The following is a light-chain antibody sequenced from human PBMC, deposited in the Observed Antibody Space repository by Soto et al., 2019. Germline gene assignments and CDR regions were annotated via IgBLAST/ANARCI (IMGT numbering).Light chain of an antibody. J-gene: IGLJ2*01. CDR2: GNS. CDR1: YSNVETNY. CDR3: QSYDSSLSGSV. V-gene: IGLV1-40*01. Sequence: QSVLTQPPSASGTPGQRVTISCSGSYSNVETNYVYWYQQVPGTAPKLLIYGNSNRPSGVPDRFSGSKSGTSASLAITGLQAEDEADYYCQSYDSSLSGSVFGGGTKVTVL.